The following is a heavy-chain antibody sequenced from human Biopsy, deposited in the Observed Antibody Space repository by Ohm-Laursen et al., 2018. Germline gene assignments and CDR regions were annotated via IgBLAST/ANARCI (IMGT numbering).Heavy chain of an antibody. CDR1: GFTVYNNY. D-gene: IGHD3-16*01. J-gene: IGHJ6*02. CDR3: AKDWFPYADYARAHGVDV. V-gene: IGHV3-66*01. CDR2: IYSGGDT. Sequence: SLRLSCAASGFTVYNNYMTWVRQAPGKGLEWVSLIYSGGDTRYAGSVKGRFTISRDNSKNTLYLQMNSLRPEDTAVYYCAKDWFPYADYARAHGVDVWGQGTTVTVSS.